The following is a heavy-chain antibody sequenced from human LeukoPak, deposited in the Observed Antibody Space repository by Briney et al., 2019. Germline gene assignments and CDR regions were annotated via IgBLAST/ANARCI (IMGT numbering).Heavy chain of an antibody. J-gene: IGHJ4*02. CDR3: ARGKGDYVWGSYRLGLRYDY. Sequence: SETLSLTCSVSAYSISSGYYWGWIRQPPGKGLEWIGEINHSGSTNYNPSLKSRVTISVDTSKNQFSLKLSSVSAADTAVYYCARGKGDYVWGSYRLGLRYDYWGQGTLVTVSS. D-gene: IGHD3-16*02. V-gene: IGHV4-38-2*02. CDR2: INHSGST. CDR1: AYSISSGYY.